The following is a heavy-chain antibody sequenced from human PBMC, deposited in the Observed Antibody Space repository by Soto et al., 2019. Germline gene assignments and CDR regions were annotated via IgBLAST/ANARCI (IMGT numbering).Heavy chain of an antibody. J-gene: IGHJ4*02. CDR2: IIPLLNIA. CDR3: ARDSPIGSTFSGYDAIDY. V-gene: IGHV1-69*08. CDR1: GGPFSNDI. Sequence: HVHLVQSGAEVKKPGSSVKVSCKASGGPFSNDIITWVRQAPGQGLEWMGRIIPLLNIANYAQKFQGRVTITADRSTGTAYMELNSLRSEDTAVYYCARDSPIGSTFSGYDAIDYWGQGTLVTVSS. D-gene: IGHD5-12*01.